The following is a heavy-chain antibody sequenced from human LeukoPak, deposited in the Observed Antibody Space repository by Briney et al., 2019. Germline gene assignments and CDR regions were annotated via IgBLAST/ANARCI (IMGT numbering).Heavy chain of an antibody. CDR3: ARGFNDFWSGSQLEY. V-gene: IGHV3-30-3*01. J-gene: IGHJ4*02. CDR2: ISYDGGKT. Sequence: GGSLRLSCAASGFIFGGYAMHWVRQAPGKGLQWLAFISYDGGKTYYADSVEGRFTISRDNSKSTVYLEINSLRSEDTAIYYCARGFNDFWSGSQLEYWGQGTLVTVSS. D-gene: IGHD3-3*01. CDR1: GFIFGGYA.